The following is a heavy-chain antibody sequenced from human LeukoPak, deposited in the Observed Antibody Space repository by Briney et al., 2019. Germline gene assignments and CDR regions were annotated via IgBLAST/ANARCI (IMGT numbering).Heavy chain of an antibody. D-gene: IGHD1-26*01. CDR2: INHSGST. J-gene: IGHJ4*02. CDR3: ARQESALVGATTYDY. Sequence: PSETLSLTCAVYGGSFSGYYWSWIRQPPGKGLEWIGEINHSGSTNYNPSLKSRVTISVDTSKNQFSLKLSSVTAADTAVYYCARQESALVGATTYDYWGQGTLVTVSS. V-gene: IGHV4-34*01. CDR1: GGSFSGYY.